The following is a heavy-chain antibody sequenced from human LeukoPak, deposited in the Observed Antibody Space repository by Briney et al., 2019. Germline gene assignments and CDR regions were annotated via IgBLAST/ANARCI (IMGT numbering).Heavy chain of an antibody. V-gene: IGHV3-15*01. Sequence: PGGSLRLSCAASGFTFSDAWMSWVRQAPGKGLEWVGRIKSKTDGGTTDYAAPVKGRFTISRDDSKNTLCLQMNSLRAEDTAVYYCARDPYDSSGYPRGYFFQHWGQGTLVTVSS. CDR2: IKSKTDGGTT. CDR3: ARDPYDSSGYPRGYFFQH. D-gene: IGHD3-22*01. CDR1: GFTFSDAW. J-gene: IGHJ1*01.